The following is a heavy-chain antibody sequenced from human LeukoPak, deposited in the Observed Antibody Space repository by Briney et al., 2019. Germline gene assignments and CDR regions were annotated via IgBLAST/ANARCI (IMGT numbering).Heavy chain of an antibody. D-gene: IGHD3-10*01. CDR3: ASTPPWFGELYFDY. CDR2: IYYSGST. J-gene: IGHJ4*02. CDR1: GGSISSSSYY. V-gene: IGHV4-39*01. Sequence: PSETLSLTCTVSGGSISSSSYYWSWIRQPPGKGLEWIGSIYYSGSTYYNPSLKSRVTISVDTSKNQFSLKLSSVTAADTAVYYWASTPPWFGELYFDYWGQGTLVTVS.